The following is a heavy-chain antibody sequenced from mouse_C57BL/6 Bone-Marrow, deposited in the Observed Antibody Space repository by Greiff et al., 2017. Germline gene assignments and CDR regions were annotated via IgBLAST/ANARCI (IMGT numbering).Heavy chain of an antibody. D-gene: IGHD2-3*01. V-gene: IGHV1-50*01. Sequence: VQLQQPGAELVKPGASVKLSCKASGYTFTSYWMQWVKQRPGQGLEWIGEIDPSDSYTNYNQKFKGKATLTVDTSSSTAYMQLSSLTSEDSAVYYCARDGYSPAWFAYWGQGTLVTVSA. CDR3: ARDGYSPAWFAY. CDR1: GYTFTSYW. CDR2: IDPSDSYT. J-gene: IGHJ3*01.